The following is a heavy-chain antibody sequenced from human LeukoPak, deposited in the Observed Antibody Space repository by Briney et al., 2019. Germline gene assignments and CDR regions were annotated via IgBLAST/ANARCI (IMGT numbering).Heavy chain of an antibody. CDR1: GFTFSSYA. CDR3: AKVREVVGALGIDI. CDR2: ISGSGGNT. D-gene: IGHD1-26*01. V-gene: IGHV3-23*01. J-gene: IGHJ3*02. Sequence: GGSLRLSCAASGFTFSSYAMSWVRQAPGKGLEWVSGISGSGGNTYYADSVKGRFTISRDNSKNTLSLQMNSLRAEDTAVYYCAKVREVVGALGIDIWGQGTMVTVSS.